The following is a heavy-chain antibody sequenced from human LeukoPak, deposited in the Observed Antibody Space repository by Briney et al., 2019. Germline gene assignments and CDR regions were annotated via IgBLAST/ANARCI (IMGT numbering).Heavy chain of an antibody. V-gene: IGHV1-46*01. Sequence: ASVKVSCKASGYTFTSYYMHWVRQAPGQGLEWMGIINPSGGSTSYAQKFQGRVTMTRDTSTSTVYMELSSLRSEDTAVYYCARDRYCSSTGCGGEFDPCGQGTLVTVSS. CDR1: GYTFTSYY. CDR2: INPSGGST. J-gene: IGHJ5*02. CDR3: ARDRYCSSTGCGGEFDP. D-gene: IGHD2-2*01.